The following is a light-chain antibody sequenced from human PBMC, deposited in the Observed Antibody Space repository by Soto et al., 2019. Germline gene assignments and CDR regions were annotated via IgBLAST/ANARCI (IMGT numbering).Light chain of an antibody. Sequence: EIVLMQSPGTLSLSPGERATLSCRASQSVNSDFLAWYQHKPGQSPRLLIYGASSRATAIPDRFSGSGSGTDFTLTISRLEPEDFAVYYCQQYGSSPLTFGGGTKVEIK. CDR2: GAS. V-gene: IGKV3-20*01. J-gene: IGKJ4*01. CDR1: QSVNSDF. CDR3: QQYGSSPLT.